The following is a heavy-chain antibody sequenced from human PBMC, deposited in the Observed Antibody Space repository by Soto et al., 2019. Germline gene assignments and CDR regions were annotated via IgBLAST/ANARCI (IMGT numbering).Heavy chain of an antibody. D-gene: IGHD6-6*01. V-gene: IGHV4-39*02. J-gene: IGHJ5*02. CDR2: INYRWPA. Sequence: SETLSLTCSVSGGSINNSTSFWGWLRQSPGKGLEWIATINYRWPAEYNPSLKSRVTISVDRSRNVLSLQMNYVTAPDTAAYYCANYFMSRPWFDTWGQGTLVTVSS. CDR3: ANYFMSRPWFDT. CDR1: GGSINNSTSF.